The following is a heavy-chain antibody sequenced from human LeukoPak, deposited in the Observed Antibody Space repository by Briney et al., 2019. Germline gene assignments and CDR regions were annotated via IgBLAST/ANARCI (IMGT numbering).Heavy chain of an antibody. CDR1: GGSISSYY. J-gene: IGHJ4*02. D-gene: IGHD3-10*01. CDR2: IFYSGTT. CDR3: ATGSGSYYKPFDY. V-gene: IGHV4-59*08. Sequence: SETLSLTCTVSGGSISSYYWSWIRQPPGEGLEWIGYIFYSGTTNYNPSLSLKSRVTISVDTSKNQFSLKLSSVTAADTAVYYCATGSGSYYKPFDYWGQGTLVTVSS.